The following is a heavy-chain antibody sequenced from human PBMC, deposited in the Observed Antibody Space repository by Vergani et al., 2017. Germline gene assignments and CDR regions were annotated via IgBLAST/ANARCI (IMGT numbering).Heavy chain of an antibody. CDR1: GGSISSYY. CDR2: IYISGST. CDR3: ARDYCSSTSCFLDY. Sequence: QVQLQESGPGLVKPSETLSLTCTVSGGSISSYYWSWIRQPAGKGLEWIGRIYISGSTNYNPSLKSRVTMSVDTSKNQFSLKLSSVTAADTAVYYCARDYCSSTSCFLDYWGQGTLVTVSS. V-gene: IGHV4-4*07. D-gene: IGHD2-2*01. J-gene: IGHJ4*02.